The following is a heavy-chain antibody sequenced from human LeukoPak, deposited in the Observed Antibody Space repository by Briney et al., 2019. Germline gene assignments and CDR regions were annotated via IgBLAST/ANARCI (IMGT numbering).Heavy chain of an antibody. D-gene: IGHD6-13*01. V-gene: IGHV1-69*05. CDR3: ARAGADSSSWYSPDFDY. Sequence: SVKVSCKASGGTFSSYAISWVRQAPGQGLEWMGRIIPIFGTANYAQKFQGRVTITTDESTSTAYMELSSLRSEDTAVYYCARAGADSSSWYSPDFDYWGQGTLVTVSS. CDR2: IIPIFGTA. CDR1: GGTFSSYA. J-gene: IGHJ4*02.